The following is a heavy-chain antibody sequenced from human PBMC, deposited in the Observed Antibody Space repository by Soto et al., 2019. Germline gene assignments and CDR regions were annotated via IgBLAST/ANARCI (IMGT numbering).Heavy chain of an antibody. CDR2: ISAYNGNT. V-gene: IGHV1-18*04. D-gene: IGHD3-9*01. CDR1: GYTFTSYG. J-gene: IGHJ4*02. CDR3: AREGTDYDILTGYLPGTYFDY. Sequence: ASVKVSCKASGYTFTSYGISWVRQAPGQGLEWMGWISAYNGNTNYAQKLQGRVTMTTDTSTSTAYMELRSLRSDDTAVYYCAREGTDYDILTGYLPGTYFDYWGQGTLVTVS.